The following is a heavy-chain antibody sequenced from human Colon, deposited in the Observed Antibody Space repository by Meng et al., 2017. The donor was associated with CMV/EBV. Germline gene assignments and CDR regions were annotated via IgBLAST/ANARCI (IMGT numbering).Heavy chain of an antibody. CDR2: IYYSGST. V-gene: IGHV4-61*01. Sequence: GSLRLSCTVSGGSVSSGSYYWSWIRQPPGKGLEWIGYIYYSGSTNYNPSLKSRVTISEDTSKNQFSLKLSSVTAADTAVYYCARDWIFGVINSDYYYYGMDVWGQGTTVTVSS. CDR3: ARDWIFGVINSDYYYYGMDV. CDR1: GGSVSSGSYY. J-gene: IGHJ6*02. D-gene: IGHD3-3*01.